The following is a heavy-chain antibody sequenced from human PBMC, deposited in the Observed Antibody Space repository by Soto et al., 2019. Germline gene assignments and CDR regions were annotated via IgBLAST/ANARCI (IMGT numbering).Heavy chain of an antibody. D-gene: IGHD1-1*01. Sequence: VQLVESGGGLVQPGGSLRISCAVSGFTFSDHYMDWVRQAPGKGLEWIGRSRNKANSYTTEYAASVKGRFTVSRDDSENSLYLQMDSLKTEDTAVYFCIRPMTGTTRGFDYWGQGTLVTVSS. CDR1: GFTFSDHY. V-gene: IGHV3-72*01. CDR2: SRNKANSYTT. CDR3: IRPMTGTTRGFDY. J-gene: IGHJ4*02.